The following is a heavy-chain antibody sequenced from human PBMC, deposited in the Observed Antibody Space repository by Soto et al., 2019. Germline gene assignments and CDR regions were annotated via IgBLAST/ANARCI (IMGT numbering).Heavy chain of an antibody. Sequence: VQLMESGGGLVYPGASLRLSCETSGFSFRDHSMNWVRQAPGKGLQWVSYISSTGDDIHYADSVKGRFTVSRDNAKNAVFLQMTSLRDDDSAIYYCARLPKGSVVTGWGQGTLVTVSS. D-gene: IGHD2-21*02. CDR1: GFSFRDHS. CDR3: ARLPKGSVVTG. J-gene: IGHJ4*02. CDR2: ISSTGDDI. V-gene: IGHV3-48*02.